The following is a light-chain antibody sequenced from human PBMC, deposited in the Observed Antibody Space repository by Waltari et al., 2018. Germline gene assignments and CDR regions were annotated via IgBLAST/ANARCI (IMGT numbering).Light chain of an antibody. CDR3: QQSYNTPLS. CDR2: TTS. J-gene: IGKJ4*01. Sequence: DIQMTQSPSSLSASVGDRVTITCRASQSVSKYLNWYQQQPGKAPKLLIYTTSNLQSGVPSRFSGSGSGTEFTLTISSLQLEDLATYYCQQSYNTPLSFGGGTKVEIK. V-gene: IGKV1-39*01. CDR1: QSVSKY.